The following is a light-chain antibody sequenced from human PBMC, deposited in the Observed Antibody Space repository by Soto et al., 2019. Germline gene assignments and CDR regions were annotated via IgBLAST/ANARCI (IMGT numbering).Light chain of an antibody. CDR2: YDD. V-gene: IGLV1-36*01. CDR3: AAWDDSLNGVV. J-gene: IGLJ2*01. CDR1: SSNIGTNA. Sequence: QSVLTQPPSVSEAPRQRVTISCSGSSSNIGTNAVNWYQQLPGKAPKLLIYYDDLLPSGVSDRFSGSKSGTSASLAISGLQSEGEADYYCAAWDDSLNGVVFGGGTKLTVL.